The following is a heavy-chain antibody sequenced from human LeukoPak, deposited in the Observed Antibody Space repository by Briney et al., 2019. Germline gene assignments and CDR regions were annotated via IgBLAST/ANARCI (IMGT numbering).Heavy chain of an antibody. D-gene: IGHD3-16*02. J-gene: IGHJ4*02. CDR2: ISSSSNYI. V-gene: IGHV3-21*01. Sequence: GGSLRLSCAASGFTFSSYSMNWVRQAPGKGLEWVSSISSSSNYIYYADSVKGRFTISRDNAKNSLCLQMNSLRAEDTAVYYCARAWGSYRPFDYWGQGTLVTVSS. CDR1: GFTFSSYS. CDR3: ARAWGSYRPFDY.